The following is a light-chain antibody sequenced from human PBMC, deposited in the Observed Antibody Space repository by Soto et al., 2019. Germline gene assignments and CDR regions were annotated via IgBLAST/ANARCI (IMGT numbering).Light chain of an antibody. CDR2: DAS. CDR3: KERYNSPT. CDR1: QSVSSY. V-gene: IGKV3-11*01. Sequence: EIVLTQSPATLSLSPGERATLSCRASQSVSSYLAWYQQKPGQAPRLLMYDASNRATGIPARFSGSGSGTDVTLAISCLEPEYFAVYYCKERYNSPTFGP. J-gene: IGKJ3*01.